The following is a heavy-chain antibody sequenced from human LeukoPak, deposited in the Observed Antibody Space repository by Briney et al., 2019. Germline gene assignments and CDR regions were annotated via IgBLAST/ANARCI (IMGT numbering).Heavy chain of an antibody. Sequence: PSETLSLTCAVYGGSFSGYYWSWIRQPPGKGLEWIGEINHSGSTNYNPSLKSRVTISVDTSKNQFSLKLSSVTAADTAVYYCARLPRRRWLQLNHTGGGYWGQGTLVTVSS. CDR2: INHSGST. D-gene: IGHD5-24*01. J-gene: IGHJ4*02. CDR3: ARLPRRRWLQLNHTGGGY. V-gene: IGHV4-34*01. CDR1: GGSFSGYY.